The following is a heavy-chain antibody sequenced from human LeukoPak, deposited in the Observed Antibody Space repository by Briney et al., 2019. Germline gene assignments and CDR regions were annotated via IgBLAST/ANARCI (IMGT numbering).Heavy chain of an antibody. J-gene: IGHJ5*02. CDR3: ARGLPRDDSSGYYWAYRTRRNWFDP. CDR1: GGSFSGYY. CDR2: INHSGST. V-gene: IGHV4-34*01. Sequence: SETLSLTCAVYGGSFSGYYWSWIRQPPGKGLEWIGEINHSGSTNYNPSLKSRVTISVDTSKNQFSLKLSSVTAADTAVYYCARGLPRDDSSGYYWAYRTRRNWFDPWGQGTLVTVSS. D-gene: IGHD3-22*01.